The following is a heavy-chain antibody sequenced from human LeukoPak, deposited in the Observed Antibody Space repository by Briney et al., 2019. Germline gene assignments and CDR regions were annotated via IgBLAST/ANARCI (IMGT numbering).Heavy chain of an antibody. V-gene: IGHV3-74*01. CDR2: IKSDGSET. CDR3: ASDRVFYGLDV. J-gene: IGHJ6*02. Sequence: GGSLRLSCAASGFTFSSYWMHWVRQAPGKGLMWVSRIKSDGSETSYADSVKGRFTISRDNARDTLYLQMNSLRPEDTAIYYCASDRVFYGLDVWGQGTTVTVSS. CDR1: GFTFSSYW.